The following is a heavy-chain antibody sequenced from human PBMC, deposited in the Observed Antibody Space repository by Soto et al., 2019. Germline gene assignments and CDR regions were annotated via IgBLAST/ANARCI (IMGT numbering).Heavy chain of an antibody. CDR1: GGTFSRYA. CDR3: ARDLYVVVVADTTGVMDV. CDR2: IIPIFGTA. J-gene: IGHJ6*02. Sequence: SVKASCKASGGTFSRYAISWVRQAPGQGLEWMGGIIPIFGTANYAQKFQGRVTITADESTSTAYMELSSLRSEDTAVYYCARDLYVVVVADTTGVMDVWGQGTSDTVS. D-gene: IGHD2-15*01. V-gene: IGHV1-69*13.